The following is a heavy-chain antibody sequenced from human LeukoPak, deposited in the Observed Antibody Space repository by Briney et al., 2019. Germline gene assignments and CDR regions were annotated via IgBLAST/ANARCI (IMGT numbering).Heavy chain of an antibody. V-gene: IGHV3-15*01. Sequence: GGSLRLSCDASGFTYSNAWMSWVRQAPGKGLEWVGRIKSKTDGGATDYAAPVKGRFTISRDDSKNTLYLQMNSLKTEDTAVYYCTTVFQPLGYCSSTSCYPNYWGQGTLVTVSS. J-gene: IGHJ4*02. CDR2: IKSKTDGGAT. CDR1: GFTYSNAW. D-gene: IGHD2-2*01. CDR3: TTVFQPLGYCSSTSCYPNY.